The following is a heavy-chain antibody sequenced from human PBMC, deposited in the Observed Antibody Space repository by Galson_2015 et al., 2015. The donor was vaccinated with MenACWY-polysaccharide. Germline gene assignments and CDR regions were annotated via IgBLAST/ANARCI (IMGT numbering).Heavy chain of an antibody. V-gene: IGHV3-23*01. CDR2: LSGSGGKT. J-gene: IGHJ4*02. CDR1: GFTFSYYA. D-gene: IGHD6-13*01. CDR3: AKGVLSSRIAAALDD. Sequence: SLRLSCAASGFTFSYYAMTWVRQAPGKGLEWVSGLSGSGGKTYYADSVKGRFTISRDNSRTTVYLQMNSLRAEDTAVYYCAKGVLSSRIAAALDDWGQGSLVTVSS.